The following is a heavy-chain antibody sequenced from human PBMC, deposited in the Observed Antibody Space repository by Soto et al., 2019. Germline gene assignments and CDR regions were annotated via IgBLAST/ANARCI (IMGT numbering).Heavy chain of an antibody. CDR1: GYTFTSYD. D-gene: IGHD6-13*01. CDR3: ARAAAAGNWFDP. Sequence: QVQLVQSGAEVKKPGASVKVSCKGSGYTFTSYDINWVRQATGQGLEWMGWMNPNSGNTGYAQKFQGRVTMTRNTSISTAYTELSSLRSEDTAVYYCARAAAAGNWFDPWGQGTLVTVSS. J-gene: IGHJ5*02. V-gene: IGHV1-8*01. CDR2: MNPNSGNT.